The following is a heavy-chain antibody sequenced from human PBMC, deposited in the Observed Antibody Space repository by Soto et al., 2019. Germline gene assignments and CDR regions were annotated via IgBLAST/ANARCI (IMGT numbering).Heavy chain of an antibody. J-gene: IGHJ5*02. Sequence: GESLNISCEPSGYSSNTYWIARVRSFPGKGLEWMGIIYPGDSDTRYSPSFQGQVTISADKSISTAYLQWSSLEASDTAMYYCARVTVIPNVWFDPWGQGTLVTVSS. D-gene: IGHD2-21*02. CDR3: ARVTVIPNVWFDP. CDR2: IYPGDSDT. V-gene: IGHV5-51*01. CDR1: GYSSNTYW.